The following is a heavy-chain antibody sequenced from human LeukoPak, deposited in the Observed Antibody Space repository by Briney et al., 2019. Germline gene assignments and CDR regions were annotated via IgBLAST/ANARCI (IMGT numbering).Heavy chain of an antibody. V-gene: IGHV1-46*01. CDR1: GYTFTSDY. CDR3: ARDGPRIAALGEDFDY. J-gene: IGHJ4*02. CDR2: INPSGST. D-gene: IGHD6-6*01. Sequence: ASVKVSCKAPGYTFTSDYIHWVRQAPGQGLEWMGIINPSGSTNYAQNFQGRVTMTRDTSTSTVYMELSSLRSEDTAVYYCARDGPRIAALGEDFDYWGQGTLVTVSS.